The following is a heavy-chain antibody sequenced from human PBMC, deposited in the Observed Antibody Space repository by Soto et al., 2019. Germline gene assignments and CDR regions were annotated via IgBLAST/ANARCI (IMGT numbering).Heavy chain of an antibody. Sequence: SETLSLTCTVSGGSISSSSYYWGWIRQPPGKGLEWIGSIYYSGSTYYNPSLKSRVIISVDTSKNQFSLKLSSVTAADTAVYYCARIGSRTPYYDFWSGPNWFDPWGQGTLVTVSS. CDR2: IYYSGST. V-gene: IGHV4-39*01. D-gene: IGHD3-3*01. J-gene: IGHJ5*02. CDR1: GGSISSSSYY. CDR3: ARIGSRTPYYDFWSGPNWFDP.